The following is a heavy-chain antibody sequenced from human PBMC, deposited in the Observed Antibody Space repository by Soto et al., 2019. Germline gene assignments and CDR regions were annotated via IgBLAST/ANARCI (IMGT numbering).Heavy chain of an antibody. V-gene: IGHV3-21*01. J-gene: IGHJ6*02. Sequence: PGGSLRLSCAASGFTFSSYSMNWVRQAPGKGLEWVSSISSSSSYIYYADSVKGRFTISRDNAKNSLYLQMNSLRAEDTAVYYCARPVVGATPARYDYYYGMDVWGQGTTVTVSS. D-gene: IGHD1-26*01. CDR3: ARPVVGATPARYDYYYGMDV. CDR1: GFTFSSYS. CDR2: ISSSSSYI.